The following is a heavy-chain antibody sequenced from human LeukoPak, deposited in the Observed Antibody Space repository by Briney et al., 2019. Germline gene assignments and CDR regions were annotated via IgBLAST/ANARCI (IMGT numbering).Heavy chain of an antibody. CDR3: ASIPGGGVWIARDM. CDR2: IDYSGST. Sequence: PSETLSLTCTVSGGSISSGDSYWSWIRQPPGKGLEWIGYIDYSGSTYYNPSLKSRVTVSVDTSKNQLSLKLSSVTAADTAVYYCASIPGGGVWIARDMWGQGARVPV. J-gene: IGHJ3*02. V-gene: IGHV4-30-4*01. CDR1: GGSISSGDSY. D-gene: IGHD2-21*01.